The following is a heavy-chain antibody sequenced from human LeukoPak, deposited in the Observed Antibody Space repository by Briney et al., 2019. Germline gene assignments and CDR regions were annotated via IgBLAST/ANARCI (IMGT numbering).Heavy chain of an antibody. J-gene: IGHJ6*03. CDR2: IKSKTDGGTT. CDR1: GFTFSNAW. CDR3: TTKREVRGVISYYYYYMDV. D-gene: IGHD3-10*01. Sequence: GGSLRLSCAASGFTFSNAWMSWVRQAPGKGLEWVGRIKSKTDGGTTDYAAPVKGRFTISRDDSKNTLYLQMNSLKTEDTAVYYCTTKREVRGVISYYYYYMDVWGKGTTVTISS. V-gene: IGHV3-15*01.